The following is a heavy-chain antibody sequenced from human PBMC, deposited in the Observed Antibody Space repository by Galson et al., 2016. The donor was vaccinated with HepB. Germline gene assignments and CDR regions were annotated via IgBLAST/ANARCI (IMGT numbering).Heavy chain of an antibody. J-gene: IGHJ3*01. D-gene: IGHD3-10*01. V-gene: IGHV3-15*01. CDR1: GFTFSDAW. CDR2: IKSKNDGGTT. CDR3: TKAPPLWIGSRRDILDV. Sequence: SLRLSCAVSGFTFSDAWMSWVRQAPGKGLEWIGHIKSKNDGGTTDYAAPVKARFTISRDDSKDTLYLQMDRLKTEDTALYYCTKAPPLWIGSRRDILDVWGQGTMVTVSS.